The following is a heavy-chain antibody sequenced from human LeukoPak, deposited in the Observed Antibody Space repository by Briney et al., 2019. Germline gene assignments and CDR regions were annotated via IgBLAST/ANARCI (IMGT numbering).Heavy chain of an antibody. CDR1: GYTFTGYY. D-gene: IGHD6-6*01. CDR3: ASPKYSGEYYFDY. V-gene: IGHV1-2*02. J-gene: IGHJ4*02. Sequence: PSVKVSCTASGYTFTGYYVHWVRQAPGQGLEWIGWINPNSGGANYAQKFQGRVTMTRDTSISTAYMELSRLRSDDTALYYCASPKYSGEYYFDYWGQGTRVTVSS. CDR2: INPNSGGA.